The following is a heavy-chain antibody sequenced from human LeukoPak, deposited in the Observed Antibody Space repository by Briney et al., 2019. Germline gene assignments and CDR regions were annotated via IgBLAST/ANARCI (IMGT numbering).Heavy chain of an antibody. V-gene: IGHV3-30-3*01. CDR3: ARILYSSSWGTFDP. CDR1: GLTFSSYA. D-gene: IGHD6-13*01. J-gene: IGHJ5*02. Sequence: TRGSLRLSCAASGLTFSSYAMHWLRQAPRKGLEWVAVIPYDGSNKYYADSVKGRFTISRDNSKNTLYLQMNSLRAEDTAVYYCARILYSSSWGTFDPWGQGTLVTVSS. CDR2: IPYDGSNK.